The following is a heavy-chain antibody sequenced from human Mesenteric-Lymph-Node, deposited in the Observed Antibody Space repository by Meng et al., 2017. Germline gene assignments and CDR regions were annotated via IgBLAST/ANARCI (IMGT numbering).Heavy chain of an antibody. Sequence: GESLKISCAASGFSFISDAISWVRQAPGKGLEWVSTLTNNGGSAYYADAVKGRFTISRDNSKNTLYLQMNSLRAEDTAVYYCSKQPPPSYDFWSGDPFWGQGTLVTVSS. J-gene: IGHJ4*02. CDR2: LTNNGGSA. CDR3: SKQPPPSYDFWSGDPF. D-gene: IGHD3-3*01. CDR1: GFSFISDA. V-gene: IGHV3-23*01.